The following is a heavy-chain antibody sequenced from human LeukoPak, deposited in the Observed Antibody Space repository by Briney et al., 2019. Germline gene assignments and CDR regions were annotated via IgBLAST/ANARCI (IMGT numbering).Heavy chain of an antibody. D-gene: IGHD1-26*01. CDR3: ARGRSFWELLRGRGLDY. Sequence: SETLSLTCAVYGGSFSGYYWSWIRQPPGKGLEWIGEVNHSGSTNYNPSLKSRVTISVDTSKNQFSLKLSSVTAADTAVYYCARGRSFWELLRGRGLDYWGQGTLVTVSS. J-gene: IGHJ4*02. V-gene: IGHV4-34*01. CDR1: GGSFSGYY. CDR2: VNHSGST.